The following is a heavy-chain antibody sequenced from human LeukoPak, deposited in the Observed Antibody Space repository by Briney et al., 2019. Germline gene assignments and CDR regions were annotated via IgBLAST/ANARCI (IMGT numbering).Heavy chain of an antibody. Sequence: ASVNDSFKASGGTFSSYVISWVRQAPGQGLECMGGIIPIFGTATYAQKFQGRVTITRDTSISTAYMELSRLRSDDTAVYYCARASYYYDSSGYPGYYFDYWGQGTLVTVSS. CDR2: IIPIFGTA. V-gene: IGHV1-69*05. J-gene: IGHJ4*02. CDR3: ARASYYYDSSGYPGYYFDY. D-gene: IGHD3-22*01. CDR1: GGTFSSYV.